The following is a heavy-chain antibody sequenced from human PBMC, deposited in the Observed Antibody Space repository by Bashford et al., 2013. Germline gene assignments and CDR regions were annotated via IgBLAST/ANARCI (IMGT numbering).Heavy chain of an antibody. J-gene: IGHJ6*02. D-gene: IGHD3-3*01. CDR3: ARESSYDFWSGYPVPRMDV. V-gene: IGHV1-18*01. CDR1: GYTFTSYG. Sequence: ASVKVSCKASGYTFTSYGISWVRQAPGQGLEWMGWISAYNGNTNYAQKLQGRVTMTTDTSTSTAYMELRSLRSDDTAVYYCARESSYDFWSGYPVPRMDVWGQGTTVTVSS. CDR2: ISAYNGNT.